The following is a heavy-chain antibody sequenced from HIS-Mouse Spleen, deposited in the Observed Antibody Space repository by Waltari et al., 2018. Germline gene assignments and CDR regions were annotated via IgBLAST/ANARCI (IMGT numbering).Heavy chain of an antibody. CDR3: ARIVGRYFDL. D-gene: IGHD1-26*01. V-gene: IGHV3-7*01. J-gene: IGHJ2*01. CDR2: IKQDGSEK. Sequence: EVQLVESGGGLVQPGGSLRLSCAASGFTFSSYWMSWVGQAPGEGLEWGDNIKQDGSEKYDGDSVKGRFTISRDNAKNSLYLQMNSLRAEDTAVYYCARIVGRYFDLWGRGTLVTVSS. CDR1: GFTFSSYW.